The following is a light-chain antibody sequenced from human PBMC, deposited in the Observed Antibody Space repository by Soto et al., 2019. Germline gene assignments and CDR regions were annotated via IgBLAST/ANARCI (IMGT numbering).Light chain of an antibody. Sequence: EIVLTQSPGTMSLSPGERATLSCRASQSVSSSYLAWYQQKPGQAPRLLIYGASSRATGIPDRFSGSGSGTDFTLTISRLEPEDFAVYYCHQYGGSSLYTVGQGTKLEIK. V-gene: IGKV3-20*01. CDR1: QSVSSSY. CDR3: HQYGGSSLYT. J-gene: IGKJ2*01. CDR2: GAS.